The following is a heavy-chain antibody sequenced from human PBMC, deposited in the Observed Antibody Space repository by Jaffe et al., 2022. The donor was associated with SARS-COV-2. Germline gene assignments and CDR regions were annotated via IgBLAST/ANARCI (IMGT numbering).Heavy chain of an antibody. CDR1: GFTFSSYA. Sequence: EVQLLESGGGLVQPGGSLRLSCAASGFTFSSYAMTWVRQAPGKGLEWVSGISGSGGNTYYADSLKGRFTISRDNSKSTLYLQMNSLRAEDTAVYYCAKGGGWSTGPLDYWGQGILVTVSS. J-gene: IGHJ4*02. CDR3: AKGGGWSTGPLDY. CDR2: ISGSGGNT. V-gene: IGHV3-23*01. D-gene: IGHD6-19*01.